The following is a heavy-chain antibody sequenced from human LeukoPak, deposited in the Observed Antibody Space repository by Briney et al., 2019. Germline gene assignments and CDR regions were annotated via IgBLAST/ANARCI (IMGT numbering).Heavy chain of an antibody. D-gene: IGHD6-19*01. CDR2: ISYDGSNK. CDR3: AKDQAVANGEDYHYYYGMDV. Sequence: PEGSLRLSRAASGFTFSSYAMHWVRQAPGKGLEWVAVISYDGSNKYYADSVKGRFTISRDNSKNTLYLQMNSLRAEDTAVYYCAKDQAVANGEDYHYYYGMDVWGQGTTVTVSS. V-gene: IGHV3-30*04. CDR1: GFTFSSYA. J-gene: IGHJ6*02.